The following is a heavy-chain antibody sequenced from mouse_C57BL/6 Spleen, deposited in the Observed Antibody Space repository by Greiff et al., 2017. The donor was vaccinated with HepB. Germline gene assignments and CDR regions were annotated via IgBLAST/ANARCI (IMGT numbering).Heavy chain of an antibody. CDR1: GYTFTSYW. J-gene: IGHJ4*01. Sequence: QVQLQQSGAELAKPGASVKLSCKASGYTFTSYWMHWVKQRPGQGLEWIGYINPSSGYTKYNQKFKDKATLTADKSSSTAYMQLSSLTYEDSAVYYGAKEGDGYDGADYYAMDYWGQGTSVTVSS. CDR3: AKEGDGYDGADYYAMDY. D-gene: IGHD2-2*01. CDR2: INPSSGYT. V-gene: IGHV1-7*01.